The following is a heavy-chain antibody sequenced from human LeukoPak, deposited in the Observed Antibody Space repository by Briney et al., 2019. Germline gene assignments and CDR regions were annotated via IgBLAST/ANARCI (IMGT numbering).Heavy chain of an antibody. J-gene: IGHJ4*02. CDR2: VNSDRRGV. CDR1: GFTVSNYW. CDR3: TRERNNGWDS. D-gene: IGHD6-19*01. V-gene: IGHV3-74*01. Sequence: GGSLRLSCAASGFTVSNYWMHWVRQAPGEGLVWVSRVNSDRRGVAYADPVQGRFTISTDNTKNTVYLQMDSLRAEDTAVYYCTRERNNGWDSWGQGTLVSVSS.